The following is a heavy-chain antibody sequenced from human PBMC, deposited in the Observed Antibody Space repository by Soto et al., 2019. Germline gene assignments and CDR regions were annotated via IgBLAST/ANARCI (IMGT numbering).Heavy chain of an antibody. J-gene: IGHJ3*02. CDR1: GFMFRDYP. CDR3: AKRSIITGGAFDM. Sequence: EVQLLESGGGFVQPGGSLRLSCVVSGFMFRDYPMGWVRQAPGKWLEWVSATTATGGSTFYADSVKGRFTISRDNSINTLYLQMNNLRVEDSAVYSCAKRSIITGGAFDMWGQGTMVTVSS. D-gene: IGHD3-3*02. CDR2: TTATGGST. V-gene: IGHV3-23*01.